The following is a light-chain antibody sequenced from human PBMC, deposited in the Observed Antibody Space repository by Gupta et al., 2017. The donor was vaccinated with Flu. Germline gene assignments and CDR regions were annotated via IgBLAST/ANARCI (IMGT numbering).Light chain of an antibody. CDR2: NNN. CDR3: AAWDDSLKAVV. Sequence: QSVLTQPPSASGTPGQRVTISCSGSNSNIGSNTVNWYQQLPGTAPKLLIYNNNQRPSGVPDRFSGSKSGTSASLAVSGLQSEDEADYYCAAWDDSLKAVVFGGGTRLTV. J-gene: IGLJ2*01. V-gene: IGLV1-44*01. CDR1: NSNIGSNT.